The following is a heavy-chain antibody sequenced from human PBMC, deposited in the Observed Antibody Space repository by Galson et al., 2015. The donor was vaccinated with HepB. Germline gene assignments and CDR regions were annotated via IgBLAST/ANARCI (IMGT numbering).Heavy chain of an antibody. J-gene: IGHJ4*02. Sequence: SVKVSCKASGGTFSSYDINWVRQAPGQGLEWLGGIISKFAIAKYAQKFQGRVTITADESTSTAYMDLSSLRSEDTAVYYCVSSSHIPLELQDNSGWYGGDYWGQGTLVTVSS. CDR1: GGTFSSYD. CDR2: IISKFAIA. CDR3: VSSSHIPLELQDNSGWYGGDY. D-gene: IGHD6-19*01. V-gene: IGHV1-69*13.